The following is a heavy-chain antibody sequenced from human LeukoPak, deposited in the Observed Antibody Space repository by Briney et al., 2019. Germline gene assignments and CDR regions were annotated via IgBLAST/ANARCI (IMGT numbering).Heavy chain of an antibody. CDR1: GYTFTGYY. Sequence: ASVKVSCKAPGYTFTGYYMHWVRQAPGQGLEWMGWINPNSGGTNYAQKFQGSVTMTRDTSISTVYMELSRLRSDDTAVYYCARRYYDSSGYYYYPWGQGTLVTVSS. V-gene: IGHV1-2*02. J-gene: IGHJ5*02. D-gene: IGHD3-22*01. CDR3: ARRYYDSSGYYYYP. CDR2: INPNSGGT.